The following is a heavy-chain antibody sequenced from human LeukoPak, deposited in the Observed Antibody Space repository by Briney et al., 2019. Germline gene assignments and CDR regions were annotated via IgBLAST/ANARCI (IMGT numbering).Heavy chain of an antibody. J-gene: IGHJ3*02. CDR1: GFTFSRDW. CDR2: IDSDDGST. D-gene: IGHD2-15*01. Sequence: GGSLRLSCAASGFTFSRDWIHWVRQVPGKGLVWVSRIDSDDGSTSYADSVKGRFTISRDNAKKTLYLQMNSLRVEDTAVYYCLVILTEPTSRSPDGLDIWGQGTMVTVSS. V-gene: IGHV3-74*01. CDR3: LVILTEPTSRSPDGLDI.